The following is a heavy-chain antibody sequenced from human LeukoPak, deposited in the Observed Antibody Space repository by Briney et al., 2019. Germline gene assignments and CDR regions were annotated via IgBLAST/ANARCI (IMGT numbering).Heavy chain of an antibody. D-gene: IGHD3-22*01. Sequence: GGSLRLSCAASGFTFNDYVMHWVRQAPGKGLEWVSLISGGGTNAYYADSVKGRFTISRDNNKNSLYLQMNSLTTEDTALYYCTRDLYKHNYNRFDNWGQGTLVTVSS. CDR3: TRDLYKHNYNRFDN. CDR2: ISGGGTNA. CDR1: GFTFNDYV. J-gene: IGHJ4*02. V-gene: IGHV3-43*02.